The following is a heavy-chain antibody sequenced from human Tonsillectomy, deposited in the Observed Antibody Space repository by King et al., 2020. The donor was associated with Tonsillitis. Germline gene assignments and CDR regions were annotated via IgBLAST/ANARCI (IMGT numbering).Heavy chain of an antibody. V-gene: IGHV3-64D*06. CDR2: IGSNGGST. D-gene: IGHD6-6*01. CDR3: VKDRRPRGAFDI. CDR1: GFTFSTYA. Sequence: VQLVESGGGLVQPGGSLRLSCSASGFTFSTYAMHWVRQAPGKVLELVSAIGSNGGSTYYADSGKGRFTISRDNSKNTLDLQMSSLRAEDTAGYFCVKDRRPRGAFDIWGQGPIVTVSS. J-gene: IGHJ3*02.